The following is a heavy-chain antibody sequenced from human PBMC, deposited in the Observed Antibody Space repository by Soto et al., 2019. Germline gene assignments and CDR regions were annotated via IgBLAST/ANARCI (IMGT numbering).Heavy chain of an antibody. CDR3: TRGPPRVQWFDP. Sequence: SETLSLTCTVSGGAVSSGTYYWSWIRQPPGKGLEWIGHIYFTGSTNYNPSLKSRVTMSLDTSRNQFSLKLSSVTTADTAVYYCTRGPPRVQWFDPWGLGTLVTVSS. CDR2: IYFTGST. J-gene: IGHJ5*02. V-gene: IGHV4-61*01. CDR1: GGAVSSGTYY.